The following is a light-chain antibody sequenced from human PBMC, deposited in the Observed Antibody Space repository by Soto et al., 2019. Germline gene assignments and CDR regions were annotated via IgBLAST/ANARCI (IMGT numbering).Light chain of an antibody. CDR3: SSYTSTSSYV. J-gene: IGLJ1*01. CDR2: EVS. Sequence: QSVLTQPASVSGSPGQSITVSCPGTSSDVGGYNSVSWYQQHPGKPPKLIIYEVSNRPSGVSDRFSGSKSGNTASLTISGLQAEDEADYYCSSYTSTSSYVFATGTKVTVL. CDR1: SSDVGGYNS. V-gene: IGLV2-14*03.